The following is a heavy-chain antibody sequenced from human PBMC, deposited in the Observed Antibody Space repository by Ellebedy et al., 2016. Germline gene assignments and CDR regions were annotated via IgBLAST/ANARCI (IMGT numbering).Heavy chain of an antibody. CDR3: ARVWTPSSGRQRAMDY. V-gene: IGHV3-53*01. D-gene: IGHD3-22*01. CDR2: ISTCGST. CDR1: GFIVSRNY. J-gene: IGHJ4*02. Sequence: GESLKISCAASGFIVSRNYMSWVRQAPGKGLEWVSIISTCGSTFYADSVKGRFSISRDNSKNTLFLQMTSLTLEDTAVYYCARVWTPSSGRQRAMDYWGQGNLVTVAS.